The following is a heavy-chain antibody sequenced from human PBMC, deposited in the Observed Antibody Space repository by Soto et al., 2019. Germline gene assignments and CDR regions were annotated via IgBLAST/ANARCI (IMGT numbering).Heavy chain of an antibody. CDR2: IVVGSGNT. CDR1: GLGFESRS. D-gene: IGHD6-19*01. CDR3: AAVIMYDSSGWYLNWFDP. V-gene: IGHV1-58*02. J-gene: IGHJ5*02. Sequence: GTSVELSSEACGLGFESRSRQSLHQDNKQRLEWIGWIVVGSGNTNYAQKFQERVTITRDMSTSTAYMELSSLRSEDTAVYYCAAVIMYDSSGWYLNWFDPWGQGTLVTVSS.